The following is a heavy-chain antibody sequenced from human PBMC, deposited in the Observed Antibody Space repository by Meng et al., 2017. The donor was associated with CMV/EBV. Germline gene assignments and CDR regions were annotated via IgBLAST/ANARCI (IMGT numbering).Heavy chain of an antibody. J-gene: IGHJ5*02. CDR3: AIKTGVTTFGGEGWFDP. CDR1: GYTFTGYC. V-gene: IGHV1-2*02. Sequence: ASVKVSCKASGYTFTGYCMHWVRQAPGQGLEWMGWINPNSGGTNYAQKFQGRVTMTRDTSISTAYMELSRLRSDDTAVYYCAIKTGVTTFGGEGWFDPWGQGTLVTVSS. CDR2: INPNSGGT. D-gene: IGHD3-9*01.